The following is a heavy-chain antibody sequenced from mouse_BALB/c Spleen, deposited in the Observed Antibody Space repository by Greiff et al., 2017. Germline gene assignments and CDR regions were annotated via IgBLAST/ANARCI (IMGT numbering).Heavy chain of an antibody. J-gene: IGHJ4*01. CDR2: ISSGGSYT. CDR3: ARDLGDYAMDY. V-gene: IGHV5-9-4*01. CDR1: GFTFSSYA. Sequence: EVQLVESGGGLVKPGGSLKLSCAASGFTFSSYAMSWVRQSPEKRLEWVAEISSGGSYTYYPDTVTGRFTISRDNAKNTLYLKMSSLRSEDTAMYYGARDLGDYAMDYWGQGTSVTVSS.